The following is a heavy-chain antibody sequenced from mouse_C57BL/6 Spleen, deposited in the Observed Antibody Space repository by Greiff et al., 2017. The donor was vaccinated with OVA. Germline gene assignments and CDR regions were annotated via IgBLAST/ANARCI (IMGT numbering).Heavy chain of an antibody. CDR3: AIFYYYGSSVHFDY. D-gene: IGHD1-1*01. V-gene: IGHV1-4*01. Sequence: VQGVESGAELARPGASVKMSCKASGYTFTSYTMHWVKQRPGQGLEWIGYINPSSGYTKYNQKFKDKATLTADKSSSTAYMQLSSLTSEDSAVYYCAIFYYYGSSVHFDYWGQGTTLTVSS. CDR2: INPSSGYT. CDR1: GYTFTSYT. J-gene: IGHJ2*01.